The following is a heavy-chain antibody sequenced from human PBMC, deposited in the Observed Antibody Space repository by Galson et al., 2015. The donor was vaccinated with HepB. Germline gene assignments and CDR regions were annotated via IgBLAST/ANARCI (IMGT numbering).Heavy chain of an antibody. CDR1: GSAFDSHA. Sequence: SLRLSCAASGSAFDSHAMSWVRQAPGRGLEWISGITGKGDSTFYADSVKGRFTVSKDNPNNMLYLQMNSLRAEDAGLYFCAKGYGLFDSWGQGILVTVSS. V-gene: IGHV3-23*01. J-gene: IGHJ5*01. D-gene: IGHD5-18*01. CDR2: ITGKGDST. CDR3: AKGYGLFDS.